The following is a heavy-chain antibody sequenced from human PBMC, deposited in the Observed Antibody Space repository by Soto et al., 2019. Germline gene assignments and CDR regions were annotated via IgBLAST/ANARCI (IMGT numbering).Heavy chain of an antibody. D-gene: IGHD5-12*01. CDR2: IWYDGSNK. Sequence: GGSLRLSCAASGFTFSSYGMHWVRQAPGKGLEWVAVIWYDGSNKYYADSVKGRFTISRDNSKNTLYLQMNSLRAEDTAVYYCARGREYSGYDYEYWGQGTLVTVSS. J-gene: IGHJ4*02. CDR3: ARGREYSGYDYEY. CDR1: GFTFSSYG. V-gene: IGHV3-33*01.